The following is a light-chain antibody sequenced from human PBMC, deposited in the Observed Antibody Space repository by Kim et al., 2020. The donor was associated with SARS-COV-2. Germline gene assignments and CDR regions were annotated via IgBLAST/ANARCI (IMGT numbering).Light chain of an antibody. V-gene: IGLV4-69*01. Sequence: QPVLTQSPSASASLGVSVKLTCTLSSGHSSYAIAWHQQQPEKGPRYLMKLNSDGSHSKGDGIPDRFSGSSSGAERYLTISSLQSEDEADYYCQTWGTGIRGVFGGGTQLTVL. J-gene: IGLJ3*02. CDR2: LNSDGSH. CDR1: SGHSSYA. CDR3: QTWGTGIRGV.